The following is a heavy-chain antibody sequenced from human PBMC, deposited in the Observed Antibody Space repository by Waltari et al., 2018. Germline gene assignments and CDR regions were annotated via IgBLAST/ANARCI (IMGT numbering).Heavy chain of an antibody. D-gene: IGHD3-10*01. V-gene: IGHV3-30*02. Sequence: QVQLVESGGGVVQPGGSLRLSCAASGFTFSSYGMHWVRQAPGKGLEWWALLRYDGSNKNYADSVKGRFTISRDNSKNTLYLQMNSLRAEDTAVYYCAKDAFYGSGSYHYYYYYYMDVWGKGTTVTVSS. CDR1: GFTFSSYG. CDR3: AKDAFYGSGSYHYYYYYYMDV. J-gene: IGHJ6*03. CDR2: LRYDGSNK.